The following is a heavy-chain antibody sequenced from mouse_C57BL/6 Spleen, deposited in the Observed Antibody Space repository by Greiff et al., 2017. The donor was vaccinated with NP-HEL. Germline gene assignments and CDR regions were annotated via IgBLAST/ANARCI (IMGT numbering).Heavy chain of an antibody. CDR3: ARSTAVVADWDLDD. CDR1: GFTFSDYG. D-gene: IGHD1-1*01. Sequence: EVQVVESGGGLVKPGGSLKLSCAASGFTFSDYGMHWVRQAPEKGLEWVAYISSGSSTINYVDTVKGRFTFSRDNAKTTLFLQMTSLRSEDTAMYYCARSTAVVADWDLDDWGTGTTVTVSS. CDR2: ISSGSSTI. J-gene: IGHJ1*03. V-gene: IGHV5-17*01.